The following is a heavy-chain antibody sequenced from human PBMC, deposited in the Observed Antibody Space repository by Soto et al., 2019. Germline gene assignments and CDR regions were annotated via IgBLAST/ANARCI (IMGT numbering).Heavy chain of an antibody. CDR1: GGSISSGDYY. J-gene: IGHJ4*02. D-gene: IGHD6-13*01. V-gene: IGHV4-30-4*02. Sequence: KASETLSLTCTVSGGSISSGDYYWSWIRQPPGKGLEWIGYIYYSGSTYYNPSLKSRVTISVDTSKNQFSLKLSSVTAADTAVYYCASGIAAAGSFDYWGQGTLVTVSS. CDR2: IYYSGST. CDR3: ASGIAAAGSFDY.